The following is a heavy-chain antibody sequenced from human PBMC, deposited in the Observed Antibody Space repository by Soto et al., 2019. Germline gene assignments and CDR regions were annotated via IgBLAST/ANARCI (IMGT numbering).Heavy chain of an antibody. CDR3: ASPNLRGGRAYYFDY. D-gene: IGHD2-15*01. CDR2: IIPIFGTA. Sequence: QVQLVQSGAEVKKPGSSVKVSCKASGGTFSSYAISWVRQAPGQGLEWMGGIIPIFGTANYAQKFQGRVTITADESTSTAYMEQSSLRSEDTAVYYCASPNLRGGRAYYFDYWGQGTLVTVSS. V-gene: IGHV1-69*01. CDR1: GGTFSSYA. J-gene: IGHJ4*02.